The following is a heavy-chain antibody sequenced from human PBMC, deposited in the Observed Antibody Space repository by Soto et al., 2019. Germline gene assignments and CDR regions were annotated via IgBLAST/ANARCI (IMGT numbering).Heavy chain of an antibody. CDR2: IYYSGST. J-gene: IGHJ4*02. CDR1: GGSIGSYY. D-gene: IGHD1-26*01. V-gene: IGHV4-59*01. Sequence: SETLSLTCTVSGGSIGSYYWSWIRQPPGKGLEWIGYIYYSGSTNYNPSLKSRVTISVDTSKNQFSLKLSSVTAADTAVYYCARDLSGGSYLFDYWGQGTLVTVSS. CDR3: ARDLSGGSYLFDY.